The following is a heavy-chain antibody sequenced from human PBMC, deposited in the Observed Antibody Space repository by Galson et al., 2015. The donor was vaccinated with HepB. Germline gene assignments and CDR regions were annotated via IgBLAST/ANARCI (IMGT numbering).Heavy chain of an antibody. V-gene: IGHV1-8*01. D-gene: IGHD4-17*01. Sequence: SVKVSCKASGYTFTSFDINWVRQATGQGPEWIGWMNPNSGNTGYAQKFRGRVTMTRNTSISTAYMEMSSLRSEDTAVYYCARGPGHDYGDYVWGQGTLITVSS. J-gene: IGHJ4*02. CDR2: MNPNSGNT. CDR3: ARGPGHDYGDYV. CDR1: GYTFTSFD.